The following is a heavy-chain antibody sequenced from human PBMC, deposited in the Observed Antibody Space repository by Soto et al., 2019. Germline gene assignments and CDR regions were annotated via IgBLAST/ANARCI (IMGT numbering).Heavy chain of an antibody. CDR1: GGTFSSYA. Sequence: QVQLVQSGAEVKKPGSSVKVSCKASGGTFSSYAISWVRQAPGQGLEWMGGIIPIFGTANYAQKFQGRVTXXAXEXXSTAYMELSSLRSEDTAVYYCARDPPQKLSYGMDVGGQGTTVTVSS. CDR3: ARDPPQKLSYGMDV. D-gene: IGHD6-6*01. V-gene: IGHV1-69*12. J-gene: IGHJ6*02. CDR2: IIPIFGTA.